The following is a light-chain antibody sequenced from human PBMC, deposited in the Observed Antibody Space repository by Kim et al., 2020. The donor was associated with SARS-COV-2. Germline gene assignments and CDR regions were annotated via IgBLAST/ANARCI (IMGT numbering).Light chain of an antibody. CDR2: DAS. Sequence: EIVLTQSPATLSLSPGERATLSCRASQSVSSYLAWYQQKPGQAPRLLIYDASNRATGIPARFSGSGSGTDFTLTISSLEPEDFAVYYCQQRSNWPLCSFGQGTKLDI. J-gene: IGKJ2*04. CDR1: QSVSSY. CDR3: QQRSNWPLCS. V-gene: IGKV3-11*01.